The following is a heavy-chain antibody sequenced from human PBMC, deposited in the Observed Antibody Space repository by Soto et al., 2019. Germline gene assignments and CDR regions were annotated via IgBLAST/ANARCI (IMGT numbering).Heavy chain of an antibody. CDR3: AKTESFNGYYNAFDY. Sequence: GSLRLSCAASGFSFAGYAVTWVRQAPGKGLEWVSSISGSGASTYYADSVKGRFTISRDNSKKTLYLQMESLTAGDTAVYYCAKTESFNGYYNAFDYWGQGTRVTVSS. V-gene: IGHV3-23*01. CDR2: ISGSGAST. J-gene: IGHJ4*02. CDR1: GFSFAGYA. D-gene: IGHD3-9*01.